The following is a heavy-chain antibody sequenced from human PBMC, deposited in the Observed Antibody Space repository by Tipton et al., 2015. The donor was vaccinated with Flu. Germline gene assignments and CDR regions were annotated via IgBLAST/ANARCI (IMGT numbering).Heavy chain of an antibody. V-gene: IGHV3-23*01. J-gene: IGHJ4*02. D-gene: IGHD4-23*01. CDR1: GFTFRNYG. Sequence: GSLRLSCAASGFTFRNYGLSWVRQAPGKGLEWVSVIGGSGADTYYADSVKGRFTISRDNSKNTLYLQMNSLRAEDTAVYYCAKDRVGDMVISPVPGYWGQGTLVTVTS. CDR3: AKDRVGDMVISPVPGY. CDR2: IGGSGADT.